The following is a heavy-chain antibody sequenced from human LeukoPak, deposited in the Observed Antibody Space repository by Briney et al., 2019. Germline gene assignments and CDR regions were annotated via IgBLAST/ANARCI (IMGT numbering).Heavy chain of an antibody. J-gene: IGHJ6*02. Sequence: GGSLRLSCAASGFTFSDYYMSWIRQAPGKGLEWVTYIRSSGSTIYYADSVKGRFTISRDNAKNSLYLQMNSLRAEDTAVYYCARSYYYGSGSYDYYYGMDVWGQGTTVTVSS. V-gene: IGHV3-11*01. CDR1: GFTFSDYY. D-gene: IGHD3-10*01. CDR2: IRSSGSTI. CDR3: ARSYYYGSGSYDYYYGMDV.